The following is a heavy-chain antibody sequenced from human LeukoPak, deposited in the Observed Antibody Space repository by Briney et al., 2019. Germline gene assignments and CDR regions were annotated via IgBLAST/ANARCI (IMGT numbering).Heavy chain of an antibody. V-gene: IGHV3-30*04. CDR2: ISYDGSNK. Sequence: GRSLRLSCAASGFTFSSYAMHWVRQAPGKGLEWVAVISYDGSNKYYADSVKGRFTISRDNSKNTLYLQMNSLRAEDTAVYYCARDPGSSYGLGYFDYWGQGTLVTVSS. D-gene: IGHD5-18*01. J-gene: IGHJ4*02. CDR1: GFTFSSYA. CDR3: ARDPGSSYGLGYFDY.